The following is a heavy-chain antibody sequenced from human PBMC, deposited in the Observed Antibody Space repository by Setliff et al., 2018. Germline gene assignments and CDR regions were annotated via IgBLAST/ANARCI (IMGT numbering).Heavy chain of an antibody. CDR2: IHYSGTT. Sequence: PSETLSLTCTVSGGSINSGSYYWAWIRQPPGKGLEWIGRIHYSGTTYYNASLKSRVTMSVDTSKNQFSLNLKSVTAADAAVYYCARGRNVAARLLDTWGQGVLVTVSS. CDR3: ARGRNVAARLLDT. CDR1: GGSINSGSYY. J-gene: IGHJ5*02. D-gene: IGHD6-6*01. V-gene: IGHV4-39*01.